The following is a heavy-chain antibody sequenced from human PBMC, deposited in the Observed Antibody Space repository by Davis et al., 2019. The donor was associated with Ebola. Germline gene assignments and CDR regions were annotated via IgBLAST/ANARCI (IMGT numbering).Heavy chain of an antibody. CDR1: GFTFNIFD. V-gene: IGHV3-30*02. J-gene: IGHJ4*02. CDR3: ATSTDDFWSGYFDY. Sequence: GGSLRLSCAASGFTFNIFDMHWVRQAPGRGLEWVAFVRSHGSDDHYADSVKGRFTISRDNAKNSLYLQMNSLRAEDTAVYYCATSTDDFWSGYFDYWGQGTLVTVSS. CDR2: VRSHGSDD. D-gene: IGHD3-3*01.